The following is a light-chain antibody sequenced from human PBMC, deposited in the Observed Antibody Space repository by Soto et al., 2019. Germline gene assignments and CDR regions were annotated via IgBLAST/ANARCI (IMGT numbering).Light chain of an antibody. CDR2: EVT. CDR1: SSDIGDYEY. J-gene: IGLJ2*01. CDR3: YSYAGSNNVI. Sequence: QSALTQPPSASGSPGQSVAISCTGTSSDIGDYEYVSWYQQHPGKAPKLIIYEVTKRPSGVPDRFSGSKSGNTASLTVSGLQAEDEADYYCYSYAGSNNVIFGGGTKVTVL. V-gene: IGLV2-8*01.